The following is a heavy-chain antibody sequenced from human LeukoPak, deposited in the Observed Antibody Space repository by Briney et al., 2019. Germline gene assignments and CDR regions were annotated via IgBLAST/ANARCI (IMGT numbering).Heavy chain of an antibody. J-gene: IGHJ4*02. CDR2: IYYSGST. D-gene: IGHD1-26*01. CDR1: GGSISSGGYY. CDR3: ARVGATDGDY. V-gene: IGHV4-61*08. Sequence: SETLSHTCTVSGGSISSGGYYWSWIRQPPGKGLEWIGYIYYSGSTNYNPSLKSRVTISVDTSKNQFSLKLSSVTAADTAVYYCARVGATDGDYWGQGTLVTVSS.